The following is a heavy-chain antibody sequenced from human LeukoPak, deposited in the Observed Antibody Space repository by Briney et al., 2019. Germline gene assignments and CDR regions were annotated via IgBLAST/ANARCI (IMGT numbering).Heavy chain of an antibody. CDR2: IYPSDSDT. V-gene: IGHV5-51*01. CDR3: ARRAFCSDGSCYPDY. J-gene: IGHJ4*02. CDR1: GYSFTSYW. Sequence: GESLKISCKGSGYSFTSYWIGWVRQMPGKGLEWMGMIYPSDSDTRYNPSFQGQVTISADKSISTAYLQWSSLKASDTAMYFCARRAFCSDGSCYPDYWGQGTLVTVSS. D-gene: IGHD2-15*01.